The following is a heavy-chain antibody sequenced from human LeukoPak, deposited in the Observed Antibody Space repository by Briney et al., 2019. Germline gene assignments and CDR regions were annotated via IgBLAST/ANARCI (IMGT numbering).Heavy chain of an antibody. J-gene: IGHJ4*02. Sequence: SSETLSLTCTVSGGSISSSSCYWSWIRQPPGKGLEWIGYIYHSGSTYYNPSLKSRVTISVDRSKNQFSLKLSSVTAADTAVYYCARVHSYGFAPLDYWGQGTLVTVSS. CDR2: IYHSGST. D-gene: IGHD5-18*01. V-gene: IGHV4-30-2*01. CDR3: ARVHSYGFAPLDY. CDR1: GGSISSSSCY.